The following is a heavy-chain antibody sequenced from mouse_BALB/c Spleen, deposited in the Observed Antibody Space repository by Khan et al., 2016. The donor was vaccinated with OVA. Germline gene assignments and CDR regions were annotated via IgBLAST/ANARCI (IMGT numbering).Heavy chain of an antibody. D-gene: IGHD2-3*01. J-gene: IGHJ4*01. CDR1: GFAFSNYT. Sequence: EVQLVESGGGLVQPGGSLKLSCVASGFAFSNYTMSWIRQTPEKRLEWVAFISHGGSRIYYPDTLKGRFTSSRDNAKNPLYLQMSSLQSEDTAMYYCVRPSMSEYDYGMDYWGQGTSVTVSS. CDR2: ISHGGSRI. V-gene: IGHV5-12-2*01. CDR3: VRPSMSEYDYGMDY.